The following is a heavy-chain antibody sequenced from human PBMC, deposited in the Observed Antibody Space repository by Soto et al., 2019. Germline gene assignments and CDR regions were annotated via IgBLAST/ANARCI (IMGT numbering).Heavy chain of an antibody. D-gene: IGHD1-26*01. CDR2: INANTGAT. V-gene: IGHV1-18*01. Sequence: QVRLVQSGAEVAQPGASVKVSCKASGHTSRNNGISWVRQAPGQGLAWMGFINANTGATNYARKVRGRLTLTTDTLTGTGEMELRSLGGDGTAVYYCGSDEELWDQRFLDYWGQGTLVTGSS. J-gene: IGHJ4*02. CDR1: GHTSRNNG. CDR3: GSDEELWDQRFLDY.